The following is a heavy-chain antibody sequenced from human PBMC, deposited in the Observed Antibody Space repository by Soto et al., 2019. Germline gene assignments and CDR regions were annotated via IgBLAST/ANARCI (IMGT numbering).Heavy chain of an antibody. V-gene: IGHV1-46*03. CDR1: GNTFTSYY. D-gene: IGHD2-8*01. CDR3: ACALRRHIVLPIIYGMDV. Sequence: ASVKVSCKASGNTFTSYYMHWVRQAPGQGLEWMGIINPSGGSTSYAQKFQGRVTMTRDTSTSTVYMELSSLCSEDTAVYYCACALRRHIVLPIIYGMDVWGQGTTVTVSS. J-gene: IGHJ6*02. CDR2: INPSGGST.